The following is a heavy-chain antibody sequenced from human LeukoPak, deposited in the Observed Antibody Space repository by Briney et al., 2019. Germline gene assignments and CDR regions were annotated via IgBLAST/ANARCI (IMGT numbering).Heavy chain of an antibody. Sequence: GGSLTLACIASGFTFDEYAIHWVRHALGKGLEWLSGISWNSGTIVYADSVRGRFTVSRDNAKNSLYLEMKSLRPDDTALYYCAKDGRQLRTDETWLDNWGPASLVSVS. CDR2: ISWNSGTI. CDR1: GFTFDEYA. J-gene: IGHJ4*02. V-gene: IGHV3-9*01. CDR3: AKDGRQLRTDETWLDN. D-gene: IGHD5-12*01.